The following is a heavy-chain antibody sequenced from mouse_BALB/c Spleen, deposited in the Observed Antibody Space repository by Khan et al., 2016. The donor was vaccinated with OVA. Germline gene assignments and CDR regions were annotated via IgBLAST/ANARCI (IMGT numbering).Heavy chain of an antibody. CDR2: IWAGGST. Sequence: QVQLKESGPGLVAPSQSLSITCTVYGYSLTRYGVHWVRQPPGKGLEWLGLIWAGGSTNHNWALMSRLSISIDNSKSLVFLIMNSLQTDDTVVYYCARSKYLARYWGQGTTLTVSS. CDR1: GYSLTRYG. J-gene: IGHJ2*01. CDR3: ARSKYLARY. V-gene: IGHV2-9*02. D-gene: IGHD3-3*01.